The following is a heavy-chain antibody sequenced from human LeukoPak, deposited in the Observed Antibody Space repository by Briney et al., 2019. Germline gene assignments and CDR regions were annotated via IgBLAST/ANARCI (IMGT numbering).Heavy chain of an antibody. D-gene: IGHD1-26*01. CDR1: GGSISSYY. CDR3: ARPGIVGATLDGMDV. CDR2: IYYSGST. V-gene: IGHV4-59*01. Sequence: SETLSLTCTVSGGSISSYYWSWIRQPPGKGLEWLGYIYYSGSTNYNPSLKSRVTISVDTSKNQFSLKLSSVTAADTAVYYCARPGIVGATLDGMDVWGQGTTVTVSS. J-gene: IGHJ6*02.